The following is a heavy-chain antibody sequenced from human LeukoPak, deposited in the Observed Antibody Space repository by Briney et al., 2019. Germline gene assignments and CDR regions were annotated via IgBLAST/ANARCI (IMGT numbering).Heavy chain of an antibody. D-gene: IGHD2-2*01. J-gene: IGHJ4*02. CDR1: GYSFTTYW. Sequence: RGESLKISCRGSGYSFTTYWIGWVRQMPGKGLEWMGIIYPGDSDTRYSPSFQGQVTMPADKSINTAYLQWSSLKASDTAMYYCARRQGCSSTSWPPDSWGQGTLVTVSS. CDR2: IYPGDSDT. V-gene: IGHV5-51*01. CDR3: ARRQGCSSTSWPPDS.